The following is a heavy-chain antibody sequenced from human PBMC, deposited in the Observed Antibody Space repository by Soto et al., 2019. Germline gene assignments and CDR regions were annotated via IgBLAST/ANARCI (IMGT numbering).Heavy chain of an antibody. D-gene: IGHD3-10*01. CDR1: GGSISSYY. CDR3: ARDPVVRGMDWFDP. Sequence: PSETLSLTCTVSGGSISSYYWSWIRQPPGKGLEWIGYIYYSGSTNYNPSLKSRVTISVDTSKNQFSLKLSSVTAADTAVYYCARDPVVRGMDWFDPWGQGTLVTVS. V-gene: IGHV4-59*01. J-gene: IGHJ5*02. CDR2: IYYSGST.